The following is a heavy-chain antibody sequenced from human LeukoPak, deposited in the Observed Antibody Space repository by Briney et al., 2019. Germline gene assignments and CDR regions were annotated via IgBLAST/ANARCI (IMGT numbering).Heavy chain of an antibody. CDR3: AREGKITMVRGVIRYYYMDV. D-gene: IGHD3-10*01. V-gene: IGHV4-4*02. Sequence: NPSETLSLTCAVSGGSISSSNWWSWVRQPPGKGLEWIGEIYHSGSTNYNPSLKSRVTISVDTSKNQFSLKLSSVTAADTAVYYCAREGKITMVRGVIRYYYMDVWGKGTTVTISS. CDR1: GGSISSSNW. J-gene: IGHJ6*03. CDR2: IYHSGST.